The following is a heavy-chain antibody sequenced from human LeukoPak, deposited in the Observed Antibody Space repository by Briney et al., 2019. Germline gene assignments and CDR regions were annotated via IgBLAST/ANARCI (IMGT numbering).Heavy chain of an antibody. J-gene: IGHJ1*01. Sequence: ASVKVSCKASGYTFSSYDIHWVRQAPGQGLEWMGWMNSNSGNTGSAQEFRDRVTMTKNTSISTAYIELSSLRSDDTGMYYCARGLHSGGYYFMGLWGQGTLVTVSP. CDR1: GYTFSSYD. V-gene: IGHV1-8*01. CDR2: MNSNSGNT. CDR3: ARGLHSGGYYFMGL. D-gene: IGHD1-26*01.